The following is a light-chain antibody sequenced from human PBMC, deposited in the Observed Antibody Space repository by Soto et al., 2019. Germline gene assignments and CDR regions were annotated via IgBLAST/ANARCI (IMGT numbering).Light chain of an antibody. J-gene: IGLJ7*01. V-gene: IGLV2-11*01. CDR3: CSYAGTYTVL. CDR2: DVN. CDR1: NSDVGDYNY. Sequence: QSVLTQPRSVSGSPGQSVTISCTGTNSDVGDYNYVSWYQQHPGKAPKLMIYDVNNRPSGVPDRFSGSRSGNTASLTISGLQPEDEAHYYCCSYAGTYTVLFGGGTQLTVL.